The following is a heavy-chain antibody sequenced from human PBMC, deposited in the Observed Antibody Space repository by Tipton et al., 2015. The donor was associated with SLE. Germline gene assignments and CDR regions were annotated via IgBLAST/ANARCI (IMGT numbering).Heavy chain of an antibody. Sequence: SLRLSCTASGFTFDDYAMSWVRQAPGKGLEWVGFIRSKAYGGTTEYAASVKGRFTISRDDSKSIAYLQMNSLKTEDTAVYYCTRGEATINYWGQGTLVTVSS. J-gene: IGHJ4*02. V-gene: IGHV3-49*04. CDR1: GFTFDDYA. CDR3: TRGEATINY. CDR2: IRSKAYGGTT. D-gene: IGHD5-12*01.